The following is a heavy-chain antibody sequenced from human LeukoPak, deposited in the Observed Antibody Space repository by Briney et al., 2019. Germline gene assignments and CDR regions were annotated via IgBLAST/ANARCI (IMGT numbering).Heavy chain of an antibody. CDR2: IRAHGEDK. J-gene: IGHJ4*02. V-gene: IGHV3-30*02. CDR1: GFSFSSHG. Sequence: GGSLSLSCAASGFSFSSHGMHWVRQAPGKGLERVSYIRAHGEDKNQLDTVKGRFVISRDNSKDTVDLDMHSLRVEDTALYYCVQDWNWGSGYWGQGILVTVSS. CDR3: VQDWNWGSGY. D-gene: IGHD7-27*01.